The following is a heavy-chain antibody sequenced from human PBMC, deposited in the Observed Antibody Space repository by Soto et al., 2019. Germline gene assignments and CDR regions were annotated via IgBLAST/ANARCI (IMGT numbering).Heavy chain of an antibody. Sequence: QVQLQESGPGLVKPSQTLSLTCTVSGDSISSNNNYWSWIRQPPGEGLEWIGFISYSGTTSYSPSLKSRGXXXLXXSKNQCSLSLSSVTAADTAVYYCARGRGYSYGLDPWGQGTLVTVSS. D-gene: IGHD5-18*01. CDR2: ISYSGTT. J-gene: IGHJ5*02. CDR3: ARGRGYSYGLDP. CDR1: GDSISSNNNY. V-gene: IGHV4-30-4*01.